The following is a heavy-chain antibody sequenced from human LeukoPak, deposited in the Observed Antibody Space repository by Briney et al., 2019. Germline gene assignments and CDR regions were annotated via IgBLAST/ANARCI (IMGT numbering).Heavy chain of an antibody. CDR1: GGTFSSYA. D-gene: IGHD2-15*01. CDR2: IIPIFGTA. V-gene: IGHV1-69*13. CDR3: ARAYRFCSGGNCYPKGTYYYYGMDV. Sequence: ASVKVSCKASGGTFSSYAISWVRQAPGQGLEWMGGIIPIFGTANYAQKFQGRVTTTADESTSTAYMELSSLRSEDTAVYYCARAYRFCSGGNCYPKGTYYYYGMDVWGQGTTVTVSS. J-gene: IGHJ6*02.